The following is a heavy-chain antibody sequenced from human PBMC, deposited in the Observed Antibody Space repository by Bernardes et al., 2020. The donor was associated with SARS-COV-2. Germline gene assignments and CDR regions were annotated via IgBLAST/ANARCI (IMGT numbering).Heavy chain of an antibody. Sequence: GGSLRLSCAASGFTFSSYWMHWVRQPPGKGLVWVSRINADGSSTNYADSVKGRFTISRDNAKNTLYLQMNSLRDDDTAVYYCARDLGYCTNGICSPWGQGTLVTV. D-gene: IGHD2-8*01. V-gene: IGHV3-74*01. J-gene: IGHJ4*02. CDR2: INADGSST. CDR3: ARDLGYCTNGICSP. CDR1: GFTFSSYW.